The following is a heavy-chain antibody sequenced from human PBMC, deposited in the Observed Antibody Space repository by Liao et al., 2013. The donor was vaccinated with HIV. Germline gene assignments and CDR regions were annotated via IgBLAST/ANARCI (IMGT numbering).Heavy chain of an antibody. V-gene: IGHV4-59*01. CDR3: ARAYRTLGSGDKGRYFDL. J-gene: IGHJ2*01. D-gene: IGHD7-27*01. CDR2: ISHSGST. CDR1: GGSINSFY. Sequence: QMFLEESGPGKMRPSETLSLTCTVTGGSINSFYWTWLRQAPGKGLEWLGYISHSGSTNYNPSVRSRVTMSVDTSNNQFFLTLSSVTAADTAVYYCARAYRTLGSGDKGRYFDLWGRGTLVTVSS.